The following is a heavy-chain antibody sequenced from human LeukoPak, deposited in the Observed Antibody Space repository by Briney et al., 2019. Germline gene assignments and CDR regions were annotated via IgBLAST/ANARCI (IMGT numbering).Heavy chain of an antibody. D-gene: IGHD2-15*01. V-gene: IGHV3-21*01. Sequence: PGGSLRLSCAASGFTFSSYSMNWVRQAPGKGLEWVSSISSSSSYIYYADSVEGRFTISRDNAKNSLYLQMNSLRAEDTAVYYCARGMVVAATNWFDPWGQGTLVTVSS. CDR1: GFTFSSYS. CDR2: ISSSSSYI. CDR3: ARGMVVAATNWFDP. J-gene: IGHJ5*02.